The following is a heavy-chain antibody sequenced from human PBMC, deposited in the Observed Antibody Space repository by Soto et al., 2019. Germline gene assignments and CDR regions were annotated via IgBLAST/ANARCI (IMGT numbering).Heavy chain of an antibody. Sequence: GGSLRLSCAASGFTFSSYSMNWVRQAPGKGPEWVSYISKSGGTTQYADSVRGRFTISRDNAKNSLYLQMNSLRAEDTAMYYCARVKGAYAIDYWGQGTQVTVSS. J-gene: IGHJ4*02. V-gene: IGHV3-48*04. CDR1: GFTFSSYS. CDR3: ARVKGAYAIDY. D-gene: IGHD5-12*01. CDR2: ISKSGGTT.